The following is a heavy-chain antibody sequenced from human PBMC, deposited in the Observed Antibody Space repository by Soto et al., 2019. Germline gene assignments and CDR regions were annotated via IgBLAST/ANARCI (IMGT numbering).Heavy chain of an antibody. D-gene: IGHD4-17*01. CDR1: GFTFSSYG. J-gene: IGHJ5*02. Sequence: QVQLVESGGGVVQPGRSLRLSCAASGFTFSSYGMHWVRQAPGKGLEWVAVISYHGVNKYYADSVNGRFTISRDNSKNTVFLQMNSLRVEDTAVYYCGKYSDYGDHRDWFDPWGQGTLVTVSS. CDR3: GKYSDYGDHRDWFDP. CDR2: ISYHGVNK. V-gene: IGHV3-30*18.